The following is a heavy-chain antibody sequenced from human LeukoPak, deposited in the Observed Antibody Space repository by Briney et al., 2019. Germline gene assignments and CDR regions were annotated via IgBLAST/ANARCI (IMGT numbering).Heavy chain of an antibody. CDR2: INPNSGDT. CDR3: ARDKGRDGYTAFDY. D-gene: IGHD5-24*01. V-gene: IGHV1-2*06. J-gene: IGHJ4*02. Sequence: ASVKVSCKASGYTFTAYYMHWVRQAPGQGLEWMGRINPNSGDTNYAQKFQGRVTITRDTSISTAYMELSRLRSDVTAVYYCARDKGRDGYTAFDYWGQGTLVTVSS. CDR1: GYTFTAYY.